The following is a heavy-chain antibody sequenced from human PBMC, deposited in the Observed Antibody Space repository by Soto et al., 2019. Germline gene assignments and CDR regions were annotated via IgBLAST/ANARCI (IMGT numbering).Heavy chain of an antibody. D-gene: IGHD3-3*01. CDR2: INAGNGNT. J-gene: IGHJ3*02. CDR1: GYTFTSYA. V-gene: IGHV1-3*01. Sequence: QVQLVQSGAEVKKPGASVKVSCKASGYTFTSYAMHWVRQAPGQRLEWMGWINAGNGNTKYSQKFQSRVTITRDTSASTAYMELSSLRSEDTAVYYCARDTIPFYDFWSGPKAFDIWGQGTMVTVSS. CDR3: ARDTIPFYDFWSGPKAFDI.